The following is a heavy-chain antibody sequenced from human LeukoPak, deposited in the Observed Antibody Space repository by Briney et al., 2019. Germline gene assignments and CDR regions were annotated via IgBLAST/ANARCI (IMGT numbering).Heavy chain of an antibody. D-gene: IGHD3-10*01. CDR3: ARRVQMSSASATSNTWLDS. V-gene: IGHV4-59*01. CDR1: GDSISSYY. J-gene: IGHJ5*01. Sequence: PSETLSLTCTVSGDSISSYYWNWIRQPPGKGLEWIGHVHYSGGTNYNPSLKSRVTISVDTASNQFSLKLISVTAADTAVYYRARRVQMSSASATSNTWLDSWGQGTLVTVSS. CDR2: VHYSGGT.